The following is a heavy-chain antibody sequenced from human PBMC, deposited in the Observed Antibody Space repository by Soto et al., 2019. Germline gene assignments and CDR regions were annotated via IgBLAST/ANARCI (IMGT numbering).Heavy chain of an antibody. CDR1: GFTFSSYS. V-gene: IGHV3-21*01. D-gene: IGHD2-21*02. CDR3: AREGPAFLVVTFDY. CDR2: ISSSSSYI. Sequence: EVQLVESGGGLVKPGGSLRLSCAASGFTFSSYSMNWVRQAPGKGLEWVSSISSSSSYIYYADSVKGRFTISRDNAKNSLYLQMNSLRAEDTAVYYCAREGPAFLVVTFDYWGQGTLVTVSS. J-gene: IGHJ4*02.